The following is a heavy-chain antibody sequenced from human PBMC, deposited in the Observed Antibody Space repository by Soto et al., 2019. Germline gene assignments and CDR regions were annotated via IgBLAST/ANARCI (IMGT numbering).Heavy chain of an antibody. V-gene: IGHV4-31*03. CDR1: GGSISSGGYY. CDR3: AREQYQLLFRYVDL. D-gene: IGHD2-2*01. Sequence: PSETLSLTCTVSGGSISSGGYYWSWIRQHPGKGLEWIGYIYYSGSTYYNPSLKSRVTISVDTSKNQFSLKLSSVTAADTAVYYCAREQYQLLFRYVDLWGRGTVVTGSS. J-gene: IGHJ2*01. CDR2: IYYSGST.